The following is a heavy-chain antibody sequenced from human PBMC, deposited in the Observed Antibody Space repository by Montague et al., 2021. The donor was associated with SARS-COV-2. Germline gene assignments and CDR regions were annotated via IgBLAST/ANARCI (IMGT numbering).Heavy chain of an antibody. CDR2: IWYDGSNK. CDR1: GFTFSSYG. D-gene: IGHD3-16*01. CDR3: ARDLFWGTDSGTQQRRDY. Sequence: SLRLSCAASGFTFSSYGMHWVRQAPGKRLEWVAVIWYDGSNKYYADSVKGRFTISRDNSKNTLYLQVNSLRAEDTAVYYCARDLFWGTDSGTQQRRDYWGQGTLVTVSS. J-gene: IGHJ4*02. V-gene: IGHV3-33*01.